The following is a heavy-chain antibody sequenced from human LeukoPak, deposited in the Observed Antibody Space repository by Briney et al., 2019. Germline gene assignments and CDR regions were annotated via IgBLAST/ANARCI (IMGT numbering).Heavy chain of an antibody. V-gene: IGHV3-74*01. CDR1: GFTFSNYW. D-gene: IGHD1-26*01. Sequence: AGSLRLSCAASGFTFSNYWMHWVRQAPGTGLVWVSRMNSDGSSTSYADSVKGRFTISTDNAKNTPYLQMNSLRAEDTAVYYCARRHPNSGSNDYWGQGTLVTVSS. J-gene: IGHJ4*02. CDR2: MNSDGSST. CDR3: ARRHPNSGSNDY.